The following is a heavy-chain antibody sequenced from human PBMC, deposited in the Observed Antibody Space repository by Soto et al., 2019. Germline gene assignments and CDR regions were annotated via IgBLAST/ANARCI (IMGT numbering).Heavy chain of an antibody. D-gene: IGHD4-4*01. Sequence: GESLKISCKGSGYSFTSYWIGWVRQMPGKGLEWMGIIYPGDSDTRYSPSFQGQVSISADKSISTAYLQWSSLEASDTAVYYCARRALHDFSNSGYYFDFWGQGTLVTVSS. CDR2: IYPGDSDT. V-gene: IGHV5-51*01. J-gene: IGHJ4*02. CDR1: GYSFTSYW. CDR3: ARRALHDFSNSGYYFDF.